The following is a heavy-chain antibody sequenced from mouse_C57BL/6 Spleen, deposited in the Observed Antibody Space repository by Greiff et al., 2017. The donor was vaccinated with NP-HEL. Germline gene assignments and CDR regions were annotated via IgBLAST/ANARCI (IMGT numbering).Heavy chain of an antibody. CDR3: ARVLRGWFAY. CDR1: GFTFSDYY. V-gene: IGHV5-16*01. CDR2: INYDGSST. Sequence: EVKLVESEGGLVQPGSSMKLSCTASGFTFSDYYMAWVRQVPEKGLEWVANINYDGSSTYYLDSLKSRFIISRDNAKNILYLQMSSLKSEDTATYYCARVLRGWFAYWGQGTLVTVSA. J-gene: IGHJ3*01. D-gene: IGHD1-1*01.